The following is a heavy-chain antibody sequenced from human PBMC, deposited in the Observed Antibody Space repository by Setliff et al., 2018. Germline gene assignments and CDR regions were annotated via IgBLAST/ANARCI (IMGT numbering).Heavy chain of an antibody. CDR2: IKQDGSEK. Sequence: GGSLRLSCAASGFTFSTYWMSWVRQAPGKGLEWVANIKQDGSEKYYVDSVKGRFTISRDNAKNSLYLQMNSLRAEDTAVYYCARDPDTAMESVEDYWGQGTLVTVSS. CDR3: ARDPDTAMESVEDY. CDR1: GFTFSTYW. V-gene: IGHV3-7*01. D-gene: IGHD5-18*01. J-gene: IGHJ4*02.